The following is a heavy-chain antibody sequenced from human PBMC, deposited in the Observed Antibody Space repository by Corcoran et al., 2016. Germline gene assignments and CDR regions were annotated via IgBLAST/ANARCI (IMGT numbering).Heavy chain of an antibody. CDR1: GFTFSSYS. V-gene: IGHV3-48*02. D-gene: IGHD6-19*01. J-gene: IGHJ4*02. CDR3: ARGSQWLVGYYFDY. Sequence: EVQLVESGGGLVQPGGSLRLSCAASGFTFSSYSMNWVRQAPGKGLEWVSYISSSSSTIYYADSVKGRFTISRDNAKKSLYLHMNSLRDEDTAVYYCARGSQWLVGYYFDYWGQGTLVTVSS. CDR2: ISSSSSTI.